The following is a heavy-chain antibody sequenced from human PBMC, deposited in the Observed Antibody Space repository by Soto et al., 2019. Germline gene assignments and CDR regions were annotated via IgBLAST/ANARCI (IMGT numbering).Heavy chain of an antibody. CDR2: ISHSGST. V-gene: IGHV4-34*01. CDR1: GWSFSGYY. CDR3: ARGAYYVSP. Sequence: SETLSLSCAGYGWSFSGYYWSWIRQPPGKGLEWIGFISHSGSTKYNPSLESRVTMSVDTSKNYFSLKVSSVTAADTAVYYCARGAYYVSPWGHGTLVTVSS. J-gene: IGHJ5*02. D-gene: IGHD3-16*01.